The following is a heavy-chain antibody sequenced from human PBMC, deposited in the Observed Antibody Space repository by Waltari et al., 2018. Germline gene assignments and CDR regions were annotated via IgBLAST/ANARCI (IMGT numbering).Heavy chain of an antibody. CDR3: ARDTRAYGDDAFDI. V-gene: IGHV4-30-4*08. CDR2: IYYSGST. J-gene: IGHJ3*02. CDR1: GGSISSGDYY. Sequence: KPSQTLSLTCTVSGGSISSGDYYWSWIRQPPGKGLEWIGYIYYSGSTYYNPSLKSRVTISVDTSKNQFSLKLSSVTAADTAVYYCARDTRAYGDDAFDIWGQGTMVTVSS. D-gene: IGHD2-21*01.